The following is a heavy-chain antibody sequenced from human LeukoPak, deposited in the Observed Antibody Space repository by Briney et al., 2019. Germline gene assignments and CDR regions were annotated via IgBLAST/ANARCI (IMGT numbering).Heavy chain of an antibody. CDR1: GGSISSGDYY. V-gene: IGHV4-61*08. D-gene: IGHD3-16*01. Sequence: SETLSLTCTVSGGSISSGDYYWTWIRLPPGKGLAWIGYIYSSGSTYYNPSLKSRVTISVDTSKNQFSLKLSSVTAADTAVYYCARGRGTMIAWAQPYYMDVWGKGTTVTVSS. J-gene: IGHJ6*03. CDR3: ARGRGTMIAWAQPYYMDV. CDR2: IYSSGST.